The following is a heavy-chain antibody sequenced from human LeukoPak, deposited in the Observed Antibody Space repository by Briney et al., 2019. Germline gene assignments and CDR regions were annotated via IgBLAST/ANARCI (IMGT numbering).Heavy chain of an antibody. CDR3: ARDPRYAAGIFFDY. J-gene: IGHJ4*02. CDR2: TAYRSRWFT. D-gene: IGHD2-2*01. CDR1: GDIVSSKTVA. Sequence: SQTLSLTCAISGDIVSSKTVAWNWIRQSPSRGLEWLGKTAYRSRWFTDYAAPVKGRITINPDTSKNQFSLELNYVTPEDTAVYYCARDPRYAAGIFFDYWGQGILVTVSS. V-gene: IGHV6-1*01.